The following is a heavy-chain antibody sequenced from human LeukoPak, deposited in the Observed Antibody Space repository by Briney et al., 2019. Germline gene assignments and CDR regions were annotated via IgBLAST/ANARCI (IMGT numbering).Heavy chain of an antibody. Sequence: GGSLRLSCAASGFTVSSNYMSWARQAPGKGLEWVSCISSSSGYIYYADSVKGRFTISRDNAKNSLYLQMNSLRAEDTAVYYCARGGYSGYERPFDYWGQGTLVTVSS. CDR1: GFTVSSNY. CDR3: ARGGYSGYERPFDY. V-gene: IGHV3-21*01. J-gene: IGHJ4*02. CDR2: ISSSSGYI. D-gene: IGHD5-12*01.